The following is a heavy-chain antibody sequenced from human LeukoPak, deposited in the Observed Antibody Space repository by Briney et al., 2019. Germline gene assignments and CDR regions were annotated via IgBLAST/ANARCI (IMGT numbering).Heavy chain of an antibody. CDR1: GFTFSSYA. J-gene: IGHJ4*02. CDR2: ISYDGSNK. CDR3: ARTFYSSGTGVPIYY. Sequence: GRSLRLSCAASGFTFSSYAMHRVRQAPGKGLERVAVISYDGSNKYYADSVKGRFTISRDNSKNMVYLQMNSLRAEDTAVYYCARTFYSSGTGVPIYYWGQGTLVTVSS. D-gene: IGHD6-19*01. V-gene: IGHV3-30-3*01.